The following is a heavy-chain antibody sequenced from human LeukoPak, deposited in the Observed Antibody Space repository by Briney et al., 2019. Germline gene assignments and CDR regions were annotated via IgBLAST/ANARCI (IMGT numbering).Heavy chain of an antibody. CDR1: GFAFSNYW. J-gene: IGHJ6*03. CDR2: INGGGNTT. CDR3: TKELHVAVAVADYYYFYMDV. D-gene: IGHD6-19*01. Sequence: PGGSLRLSCAGSGFAFSNYWMIWVRQAPGKGLEWLSTINGGGNTTFYADSVKGRFNISRDNSKNTLYLHMDSLRPDDTAIYYCTKELHVAVAVADYYYFYMDVWGRGTAVTVSS. V-gene: IGHV3-23*01.